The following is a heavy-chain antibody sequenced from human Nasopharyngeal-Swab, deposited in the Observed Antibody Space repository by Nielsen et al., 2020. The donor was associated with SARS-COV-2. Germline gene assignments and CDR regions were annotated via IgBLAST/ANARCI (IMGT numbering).Heavy chain of an antibody. D-gene: IGHD3-10*01. J-gene: IGHJ4*02. CDR3: ARGGFTYYYGSGSFDY. CDR2: INHSGST. Sequence: SETLSLTCAVYGGSFSGYYWSWIRKPPGKGLEWIGEINHSGSTNYNPSLKSRVTISVDTSKNQFSLKLSSVTAADTAVYYCARGGFTYYYGSGSFDYWGQGTLVTVSS. V-gene: IGHV4-34*01. CDR1: GGSFSGYY.